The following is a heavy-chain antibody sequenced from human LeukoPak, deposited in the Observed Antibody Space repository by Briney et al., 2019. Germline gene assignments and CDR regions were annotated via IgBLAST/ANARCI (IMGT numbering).Heavy chain of an antibody. CDR3: ARESHKTREDY. Sequence: ASVKVSCKASGYTFTSYGISWVRQAPGQGLEWMGWISANNGDTDYPQNLQGRATMTTDTYTSTAYMELRSLRSDDTAMYYCARESHKTREDYWGQGTLVTVSS. CDR2: ISANNGDT. D-gene: IGHD1-1*01. J-gene: IGHJ4*02. CDR1: GYTFTSYG. V-gene: IGHV1-18*01.